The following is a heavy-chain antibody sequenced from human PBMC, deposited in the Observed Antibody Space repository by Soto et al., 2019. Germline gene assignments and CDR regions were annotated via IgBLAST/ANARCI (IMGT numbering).Heavy chain of an antibody. Sequence: QVQLVESGGGVVQPGRSLRLSCAASGFTFSSYGMHWVRQAPGKGLEWVAVIWYDGSNKYYADSVKGRFTISRDNSKNTLYLQMYSLRAEDTAVYYCARDLYCSSTSCYTIWYYYYGMDVWGQGTTVTVSS. CDR2: IWYDGSNK. CDR1: GFTFSSYG. CDR3: ARDLYCSSTSCYTIWYYYYGMDV. V-gene: IGHV3-33*01. D-gene: IGHD2-2*02. J-gene: IGHJ6*02.